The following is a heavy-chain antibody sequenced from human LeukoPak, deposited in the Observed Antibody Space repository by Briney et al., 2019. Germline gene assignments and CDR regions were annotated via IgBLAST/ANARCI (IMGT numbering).Heavy chain of an antibody. CDR3: AKGPLEVFPGYMDV. CDR2: ISSSSSTI. V-gene: IGHV3-48*04. D-gene: IGHD2-21*01. J-gene: IGHJ6*03. CDR1: GFNLSTYN. Sequence: GGSLRLSCSASGFNLSTYNMNWVRQAPGKGLEWVSYISSSSSTIYYADSVKGRFTISRDNSKNSLYLQMNSLRTEDSALYYCAKGPLEVFPGYMDVWGKGTTVTVSS.